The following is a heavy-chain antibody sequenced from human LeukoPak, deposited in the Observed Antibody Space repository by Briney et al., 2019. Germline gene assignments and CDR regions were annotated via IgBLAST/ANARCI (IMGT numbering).Heavy chain of an antibody. CDR3: ASQAAAGPYYYYGMDV. D-gene: IGHD6-13*01. J-gene: IGHJ6*02. CDR1: GFDFSDYS. CDR2: ISSSSSYI. V-gene: IGHV3-21*01. Sequence: GGSLRLSCRGSGFDFSDYSMNWVRQAPGKGLEWVSSISSSSSYIYYADSVKGRFTISRDNAKNSLYLQMNSLRAEDTAVYYCASQAAAGPYYYYGMDVWGQGTTVTVSS.